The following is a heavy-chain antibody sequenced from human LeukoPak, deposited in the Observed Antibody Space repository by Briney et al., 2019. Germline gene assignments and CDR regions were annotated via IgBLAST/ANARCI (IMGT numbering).Heavy chain of an antibody. Sequence: PLASVKVSCKASGYTFTSYYVHWVRQAPGQGLEWMGVINPSVGSTAYARKFQGRVTMTSDTSTTTVYMDLSSLRYEDTAVYFCARDRGGTYYRGGLDIWGQGTKVTVSS. CDR3: ARDRGGTYYRGGLDI. V-gene: IGHV1-46*01. J-gene: IGHJ3*02. CDR2: INPSVGST. CDR1: GYTFTSYY. D-gene: IGHD1-26*01.